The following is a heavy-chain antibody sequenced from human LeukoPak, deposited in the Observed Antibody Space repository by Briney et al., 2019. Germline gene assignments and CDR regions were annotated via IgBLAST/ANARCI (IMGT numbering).Heavy chain of an antibody. V-gene: IGHV3-23*01. CDR3: AKDRGFSS. J-gene: IGHJ5*02. CDR1: GFTFSSSD. Sequence: RGSLRLSCAASGFTFSSSDMSWVRQAPGKGLEWVSLISDSGSSTYYADSVKGRFTISRDNCKNTLYLHMNSLRAEDTALYYCAKDRGFSSWGQGTLVTVSS. CDR2: ISDSGSST.